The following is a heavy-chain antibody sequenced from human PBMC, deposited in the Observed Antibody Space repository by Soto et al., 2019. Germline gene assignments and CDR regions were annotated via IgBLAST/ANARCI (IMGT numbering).Heavy chain of an antibody. CDR2: ISGSGGST. D-gene: IGHD4-17*01. CDR3: ATVLDGDYVSALFDY. Sequence: EVQLLESGGGLVQPGGSLRLSCAASGFTFSSYAMSWVRQAPGKGLEWVSAISGSGGSTYYADSVKGRFTISRDNSKNTLYLQMNSLRAEDTAVYYCATVLDGDYVSALFDYWGQGTLVTVSS. CDR1: GFTFSSYA. V-gene: IGHV3-23*01. J-gene: IGHJ4*02.